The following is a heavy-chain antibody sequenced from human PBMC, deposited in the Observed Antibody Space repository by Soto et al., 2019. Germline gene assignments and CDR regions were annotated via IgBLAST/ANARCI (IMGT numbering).Heavy chain of an antibody. CDR3: ARHIVVVPDAYYYYYMDV. J-gene: IGHJ6*03. Sequence: ASVKVSCKASGYTFTSYGISWVRQAPGQGLEWMGWISAYNGNTNYAQKLQGRVTMTTDTSTSTAYMELRSLRSDDTAVYYCARHIVVVPDAYYYYYMDVWGKGTTVTVSS. CDR1: GYTFTSYG. V-gene: IGHV1-18*01. CDR2: ISAYNGNT. D-gene: IGHD2-2*01.